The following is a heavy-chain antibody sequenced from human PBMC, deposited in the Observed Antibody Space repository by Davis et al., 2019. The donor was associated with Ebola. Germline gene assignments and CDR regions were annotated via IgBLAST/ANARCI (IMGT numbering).Heavy chain of an antibody. CDR1: GFTFSDYY. V-gene: IGHV3-20*01. CDR3: ARVNALTGYSRFDP. D-gene: IGHD3-9*01. Sequence: PGGSLRLSCAASGFTFSDYYMSWIRQAPGKGLEWVSGINWNGGSTGYADSVKGRFTISRDNAKSSLYLQMNSLRAEDTALYHCARVNALTGYSRFDPWGQGTQVTVSS. J-gene: IGHJ5*02. CDR2: INWNGGST.